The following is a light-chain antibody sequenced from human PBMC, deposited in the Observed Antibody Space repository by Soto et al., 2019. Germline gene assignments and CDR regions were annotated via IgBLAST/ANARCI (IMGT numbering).Light chain of an antibody. Sequence: DIQLTQSPSFLSASVGDRVTITCRASQGISSYLAWYQQKPGKAPKLLFYTASTLQSGVPSRFSGSGSGTEFTLTISSLQPEDFATYYCQQLNSYPHTFGGGTNVEIK. CDR1: QGISSY. V-gene: IGKV1-9*01. J-gene: IGKJ4*01. CDR3: QQLNSYPHT. CDR2: TAS.